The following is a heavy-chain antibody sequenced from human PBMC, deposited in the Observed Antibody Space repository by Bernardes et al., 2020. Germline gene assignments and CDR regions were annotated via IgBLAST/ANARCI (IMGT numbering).Heavy chain of an antibody. V-gene: IGHV3-30*18. Sequence: GSLRLPCAASVFIFSNYGMHWVRPAPGRGLEWVAVISEDGNHKYYADSVKGRFTISRDNSKNTLYLQMNSLRREDTAVYYCAKVVKYLPTPRGDYYYGMDVWGQGTTVTVSS. CDR3: AKVVKYLPTPRGDYYYGMDV. D-gene: IGHD3-16*02. J-gene: IGHJ6*02. CDR2: ISEDGNHK. CDR1: VFIFSNYG.